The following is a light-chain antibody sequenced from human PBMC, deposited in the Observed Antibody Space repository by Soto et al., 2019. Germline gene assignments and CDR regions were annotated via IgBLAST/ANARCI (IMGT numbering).Light chain of an antibody. V-gene: IGLV2-14*01. J-gene: IGLJ2*01. CDR1: SSDVGVYNY. CDR3: SSYTSSSTRV. CDR2: DVS. Sequence: QSVLTQPASVSGSPGQSITISCTGTSSDVGVYNYVSWYQQHPGKAPKFMIYDVSNRPSGVSNRFSGSKSGNTAFLTISGLKAEDEADYYCSSYTSSSTRVFGGWTKLTVL.